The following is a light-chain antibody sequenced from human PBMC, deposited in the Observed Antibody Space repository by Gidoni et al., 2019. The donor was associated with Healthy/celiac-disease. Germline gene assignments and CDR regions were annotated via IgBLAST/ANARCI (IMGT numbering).Light chain of an antibody. Sequence: EIVLTQSPGTLSLSPGERATLSCRASQSVSSSYLAWYQQKPGQAPRLLIYGASSRATVIPDRFSGRGSGTDFTLTISRLEPEDFAVYYCQQYGSSPPAFTFGPGTKVDIK. CDR2: GAS. J-gene: IGKJ3*01. V-gene: IGKV3-20*01. CDR1: QSVSSSY. CDR3: QQYGSSPPAFT.